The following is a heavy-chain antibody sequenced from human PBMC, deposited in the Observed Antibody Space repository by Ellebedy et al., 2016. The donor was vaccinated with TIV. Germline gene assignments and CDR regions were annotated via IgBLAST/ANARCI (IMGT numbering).Heavy chain of an antibody. Sequence: GESLKISCAASGFSFSSYSMNWVRQAPGKELEWLSFISTGGDHINYAASAKGRFSISRDNAKNSLYLHLDSLRAEDTAVYYCARGYGYGFSSPPWFGPWGHGTLVTVSS. CDR1: GFSFSSYS. CDR3: ARGYGYGFSSPPWFGP. J-gene: IGHJ5*02. D-gene: IGHD5-18*01. CDR2: ISTGGDHI. V-gene: IGHV3-21*05.